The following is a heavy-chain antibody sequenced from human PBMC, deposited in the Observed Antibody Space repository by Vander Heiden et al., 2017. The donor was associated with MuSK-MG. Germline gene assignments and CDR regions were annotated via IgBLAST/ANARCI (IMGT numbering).Heavy chain of an antibody. V-gene: IGHV4-39*01. CDR2: ISYSGST. CDR1: GGSISSRSYY. D-gene: IGHD3-22*01. J-gene: IGHJ3*02. CDR3: GRHFTYDGSSYYWAFDI. Sequence: QLQLQESGPGLVKPSETLSLTCTVSGGSISSRSYYWGWLRQSPGKGLGWFGSISYSGSTYYTPSLKSRVSISVDTSKNQFSLKLSSVTAADTAVFYCGRHFTYDGSSYYWAFDIWGQGTMVTVSS.